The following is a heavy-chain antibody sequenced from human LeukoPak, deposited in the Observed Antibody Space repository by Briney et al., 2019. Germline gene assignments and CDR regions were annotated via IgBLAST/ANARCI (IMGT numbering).Heavy chain of an antibody. V-gene: IGHV1-46*01. Sequence: ASVKVSCKASGYTFTSYGISWVRQAPGQGLEWMGIINPSGGSTSYAQKFQGRVTMTRDTSTSTVYMELSSLRSEDTAVYYCASLSSSGKRLYYFDYWGQGTLVTVSS. CDR3: ASLSSSGKRLYYFDY. CDR1: GYTFTSYG. CDR2: INPSGGST. J-gene: IGHJ4*02. D-gene: IGHD3-22*01.